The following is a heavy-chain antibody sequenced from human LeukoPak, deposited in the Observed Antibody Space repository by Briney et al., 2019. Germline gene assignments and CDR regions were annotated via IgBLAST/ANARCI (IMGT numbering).Heavy chain of an antibody. D-gene: IGHD3-10*01. CDR1: GFTFSSFA. CDR3: AIDEGRGYYYGSGSLWDV. CDR2: ISGSAGST. J-gene: IGHJ6*02. Sequence: GGSLRLSCAASGFTFSSFAMSWVRQAPGKGLEWVSAISGSAGSTYYADSVKGRFTISRDNSKNTLYLQMNSLRAEDTAVYYCAIDEGRGYYYGSGSLWDVWGQXTTVTVSS. V-gene: IGHV3-23*01.